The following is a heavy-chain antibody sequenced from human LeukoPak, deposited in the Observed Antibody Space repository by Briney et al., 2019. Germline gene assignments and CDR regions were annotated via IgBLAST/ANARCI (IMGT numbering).Heavy chain of an antibody. D-gene: IGHD6-6*01. CDR1: GGSFSGYY. J-gene: IGHJ4*02. Sequence: PSETLSLTCAVYGGSFSGYYWSWIRQPPGKGLEWIGEINHSGSTNYNLSLKSRVTISVDTSKNQFSLKLSSVTAADTAVYYCARDSYYFDYWGQGTLVTVSS. V-gene: IGHV4-34*01. CDR2: INHSGST. CDR3: ARDSYYFDY.